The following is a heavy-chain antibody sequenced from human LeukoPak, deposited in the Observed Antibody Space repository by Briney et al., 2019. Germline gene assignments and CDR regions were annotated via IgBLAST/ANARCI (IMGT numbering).Heavy chain of an antibody. CDR1: GFTFSSHS. CDR2: IRSGGSTV. V-gene: IGHV3-48*01. CDR3: ARVRDDNGVGSVETDFDN. Sequence: GGSLRLSCAASGFTFSSHSMHWVRQAPGKGLEWVSYIRSGGSTVFYADSVKGRFTISRDNAKNTLYLQMNSLRAEDTAVYYCARVRDDNGVGSVETDFDNWGQGTRVSVS. D-gene: IGHD2-2*01. J-gene: IGHJ4*02.